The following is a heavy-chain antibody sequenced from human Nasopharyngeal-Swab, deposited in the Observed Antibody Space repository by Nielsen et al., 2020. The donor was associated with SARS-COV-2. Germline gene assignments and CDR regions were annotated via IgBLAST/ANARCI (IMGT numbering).Heavy chain of an antibody. V-gene: IGHV3-23*01. CDR2: IGGSGSYT. J-gene: IGHJ6*03. CDR3: AKDRDFWDPSYFYYMDV. Sequence: GASLKISCAASGFTFSNYAMTWVRQAPGKGLEWVSAIGGSGSYTWYADSVEGRFTISRDNSKNTLFLHMNSLTAEDTAVYYCAKDRDFWDPSYFYYMDVWGKGTTVTVSS. D-gene: IGHD3-3*01. CDR1: GFTFSNYA.